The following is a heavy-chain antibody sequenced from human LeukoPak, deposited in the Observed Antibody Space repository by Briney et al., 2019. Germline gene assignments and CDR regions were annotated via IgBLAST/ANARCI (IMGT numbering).Heavy chain of an antibody. CDR2: IYYTGST. J-gene: IGHJ6*03. D-gene: IGHD3-9*01. CDR1: GGSISSSSYY. CDR3: ARLSILTGYYSFGGRGVWDYYMDV. Sequence: SETLSLTCTVSGGSISSSSYYWGWIRQPPGKGLEWIGCIYYTGSTYYNPSLKSRVTISVDTSKNQFSLKLSSVTAADTAVYYCARLSILTGYYSFGGRGVWDYYMDVWGKGTTVTISS. V-gene: IGHV4-39*01.